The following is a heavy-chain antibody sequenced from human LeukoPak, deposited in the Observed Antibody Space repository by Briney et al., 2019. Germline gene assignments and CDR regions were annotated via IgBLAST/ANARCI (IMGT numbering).Heavy chain of an antibody. J-gene: IGHJ4*02. V-gene: IGHV3-23*01. CDR2: ISGSGGST. CDR1: GFTFSSYA. CDR3: AKDLVGATHTPLY. Sequence: GGSLRLSCAASGFTFSSYAMSWVRQAPGEGLEWVSAISGSGGSTYYADSVKGRFTISRDNSKNTLYLQMNSLRAEDTAVYYCAKDLVGATHTPLYWGQGTLVTVSS. D-gene: IGHD1-26*01.